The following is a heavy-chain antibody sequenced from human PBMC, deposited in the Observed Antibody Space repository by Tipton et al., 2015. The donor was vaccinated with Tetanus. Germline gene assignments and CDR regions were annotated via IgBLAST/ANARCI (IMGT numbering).Heavy chain of an antibody. CDR2: IYYSGST. D-gene: IGHD3-22*01. CDR1: GGSISPYY. J-gene: IGHJ3*02. Sequence: TLSLTCTVSGGSISPYYWSWIRQPPGKGLEWIGYIYYSGSTYYNPSLRSRVTLSVDTSNTQFSLRVTSVTAADTAVYYCARLSSSANDAHAFDIWGQGTMVTVSS. CDR3: ARLSSSANDAHAFDI. V-gene: IGHV4-59*04.